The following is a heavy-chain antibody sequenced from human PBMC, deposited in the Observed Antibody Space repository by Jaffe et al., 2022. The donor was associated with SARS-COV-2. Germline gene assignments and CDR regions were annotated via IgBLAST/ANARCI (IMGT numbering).Heavy chain of an antibody. CDR1: GFSLSTSGMC. V-gene: IGHV2-70*01. J-gene: IGHJ3*02. D-gene: IGHD1-26*01. Sequence: QVTLRESGPALVKPTQTLTLTCTFSGFSLSTSGMCVSWIRQPPGKALEWLALIDWDDDKYYSTSLKTRLTISKDTSKNQVVLTMTNMDPVDTATYYCARSQKTGATDAFDIWGQGTMVTVSS. CDR2: IDWDDDK. CDR3: ARSQKTGATDAFDI.